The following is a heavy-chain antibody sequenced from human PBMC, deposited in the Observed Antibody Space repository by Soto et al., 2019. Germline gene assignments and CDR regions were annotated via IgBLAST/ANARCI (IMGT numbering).Heavy chain of an antibody. CDR2: IYYSGST. CDR1: GGSISSYY. CDR3: ARRPYYDFWSGYMDV. J-gene: IGHJ6*04. Sequence: QVQLQESGPGLVKPSETLSLTCTVSGGSISSYYWSWIRQPPGKGLEWIGYIYYSGSTNYNPSLKSRVTISVDTSKNQFSLKLSSVTAADTAVYYCARRPYYDFWSGYMDVWGKGTTVTVSS. D-gene: IGHD3-3*01. V-gene: IGHV4-59*08.